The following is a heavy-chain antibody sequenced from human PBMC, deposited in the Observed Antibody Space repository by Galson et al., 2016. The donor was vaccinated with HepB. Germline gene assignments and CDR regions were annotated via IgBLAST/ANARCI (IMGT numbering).Heavy chain of an antibody. CDR1: GFTFSTYA. CDR3: AKEFVATGAVVGDY. CDR2: ISNSGSTT. J-gene: IGHJ4*02. D-gene: IGHD2-21*01. V-gene: IGHV3-23*01. Sequence: SLRLSCAASGFTFSTYAMSWVRQAPGKGPEWVSAISNSGSTTYYADSVKGRFTISRDNSKNTLYLQMNSLRVEDTALYYCAKEFVATGAVVGDYWGQGTLVTVSS.